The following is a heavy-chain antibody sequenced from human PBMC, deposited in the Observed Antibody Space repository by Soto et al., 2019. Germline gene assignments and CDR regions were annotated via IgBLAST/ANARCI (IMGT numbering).Heavy chain of an antibody. CDR2: TYYRSKWYN. Sequence: QTLSLTCAISGDSVSSNSAAWNWIRQSPARGLEWLGRTYYRSKWYNDYVVSMKSRISINPDTSKNQFSLQLNSVTPEDTAVYYCARGTDSSFDSWGQGSQVTVS. CDR3: ARGTDSSFDS. D-gene: IGHD1-1*01. V-gene: IGHV6-1*01. CDR1: GDSVSSNSAA. J-gene: IGHJ4*02.